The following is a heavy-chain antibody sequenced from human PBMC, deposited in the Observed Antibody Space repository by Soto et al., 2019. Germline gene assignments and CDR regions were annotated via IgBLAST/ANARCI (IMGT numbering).Heavy chain of an antibody. J-gene: IGHJ3*02. V-gene: IGHV3-73*01. CDR1: RFNFRAYG. CDR2: IRSKANSYAT. Sequence: GGSMKLSSAAARFNFRAYGMDWVRQAYGKGLEWVGRIRSKANSYATAYAASVKGRFTISRDDSKTTAYLQMNSLKTEDTAVYYCTRRVDYGEAFDIWGQGTMVTVSS. D-gene: IGHD4-17*01. CDR3: TRRVDYGEAFDI.